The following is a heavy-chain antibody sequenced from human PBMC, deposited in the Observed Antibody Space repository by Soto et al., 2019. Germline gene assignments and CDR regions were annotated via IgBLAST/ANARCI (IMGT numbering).Heavy chain of an antibody. CDR3: ASTYYYGSGSSPSWFDP. V-gene: IGHV4-39*01. D-gene: IGHD3-10*01. CDR1: GGSISSSSYY. Sequence: SETLSLTCTVSGGSISSSSYYWGWIRQPPGKGLEWIGSIYYSGSTYYNPSLKSRVAISVDTSKNQFSLKLSSVTAADTAVYYCASTYYYGSGSSPSWFDPWGQGTLVTSPQ. J-gene: IGHJ5*02. CDR2: IYYSGST.